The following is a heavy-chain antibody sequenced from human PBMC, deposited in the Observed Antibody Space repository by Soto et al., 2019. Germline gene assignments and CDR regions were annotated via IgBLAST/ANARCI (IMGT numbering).Heavy chain of an antibody. CDR3: ARIPGYCSGGSCYPYYYYGMDV. J-gene: IGHJ6*02. Sequence: SGPTLVNPTQTLTLTCTFSGSSLSTSGMCVSWIRQPPGKALEWLALIDWDDDKYYSTSLKTRLTISKDTSKNQVVLTMTNMDPVDTATCYCARIPGYCSGGSCYPYYYYGMDVWGQGTTVTVS. CDR2: IDWDDDK. CDR1: GSSLSTSGMC. V-gene: IGHV2-70*01. D-gene: IGHD2-15*01.